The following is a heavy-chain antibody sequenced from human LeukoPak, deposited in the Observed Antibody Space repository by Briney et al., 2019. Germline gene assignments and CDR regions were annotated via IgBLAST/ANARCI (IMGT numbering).Heavy chain of an antibody. J-gene: IGHJ4*02. CDR1: GNYW. V-gene: IGHV3-74*01. CDR2: INSDGSWT. D-gene: IGHD2/OR15-2a*01. CDR3: VSFYEAY. Sequence: GSLRLSCAASGNYWMHWVRQAPGKGLVWVSHINSDGSWTSYADSVKGRFTISKDNAKNTVYLQMNSLRAEDTAVYYCVSFYEAYWGRGTLVTVSS.